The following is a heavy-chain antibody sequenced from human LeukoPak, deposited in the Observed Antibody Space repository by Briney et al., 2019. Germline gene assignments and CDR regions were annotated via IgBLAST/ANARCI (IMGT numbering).Heavy chain of an antibody. Sequence: PSETLSLTCTVSDGSITNYYWGWIRQPPGKGLEWIGSIHFTGGTYYNPSLKSRVTMSVDTSKNQFSLKLTSVTAADTAVYYCARGYTLNWFDPWGQGTLVTVSS. CDR2: IHFTGGT. CDR3: ARGYTLNWFDP. V-gene: IGHV4-39*01. CDR1: DGSITNYY. D-gene: IGHD6-13*01. J-gene: IGHJ5*02.